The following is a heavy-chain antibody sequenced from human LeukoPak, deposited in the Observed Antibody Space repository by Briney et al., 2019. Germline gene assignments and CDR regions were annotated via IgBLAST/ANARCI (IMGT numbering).Heavy chain of an antibody. D-gene: IGHD6-19*01. J-gene: IGHJ4*02. V-gene: IGHV4-38-2*01. CDR1: GFTLSDYN. CDR3: ARAGGSGLIDY. Sequence: GSLRLSCAASGFTLSDYNMHWVRQAPGKGLEWIGSMYYSGSTYYNPSLKSRVTISINTSKNQFSLKLSSVTAADTAVYYCARAGGSGLIDYWGQGTLVTVSS. CDR2: MYYSGST.